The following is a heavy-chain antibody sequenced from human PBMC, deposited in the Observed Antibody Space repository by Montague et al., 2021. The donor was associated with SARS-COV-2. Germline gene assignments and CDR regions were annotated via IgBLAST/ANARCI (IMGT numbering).Heavy chain of an antibody. CDR1: GFAFSNYE. D-gene: IGHD4-17*01. J-gene: IGHJ6*02. Sequence: SLRLSCAASGFAFSNYEMNWARQAPGKGLEWVLYISSSGSTIYYADSVKGRFTISRDNAQNSLYLQMNSLRAEDTGVYYCARDRGYGDIYYYGMDVWGQGTTVTVSS. V-gene: IGHV3-48*03. CDR3: ARDRGYGDIYYYGMDV. CDR2: ISSSGSTI.